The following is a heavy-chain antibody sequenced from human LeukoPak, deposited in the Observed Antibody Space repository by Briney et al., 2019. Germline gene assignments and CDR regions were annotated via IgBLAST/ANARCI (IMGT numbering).Heavy chain of an antibody. D-gene: IGHD3-9*01. CDR3: ARDLRYYDILTGFSVVGWFDP. Sequence: PSETLSLTCTVSGGSISSYYWSWIRQPPGKGLEWIGYIYYSGSTNYDPSLKSRVTISVDTSKNQFSLKLSSVTAADTAVYYCARDLRYYDILTGFSVVGWFDPWGQGTLVTVSS. V-gene: IGHV4-59*01. CDR2: IYYSGST. CDR1: GGSISSYY. J-gene: IGHJ5*02.